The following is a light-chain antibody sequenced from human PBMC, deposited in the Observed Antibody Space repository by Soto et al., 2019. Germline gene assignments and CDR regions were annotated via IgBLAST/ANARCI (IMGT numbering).Light chain of an antibody. CDR2: EVT. V-gene: IGLV2-14*01. Sequence: QSALTQPASVSGSPGQSITISCTGTSSDVGGYNSVSWYQQHPGKAPKLMIYEVTNRPSGVSTRFSGSKSGNTASLTISGLQAEDEADYFCCSYAGSYTHVFGTGTKVTVL. J-gene: IGLJ1*01. CDR3: CSYAGSYTHV. CDR1: SSDVGGYNS.